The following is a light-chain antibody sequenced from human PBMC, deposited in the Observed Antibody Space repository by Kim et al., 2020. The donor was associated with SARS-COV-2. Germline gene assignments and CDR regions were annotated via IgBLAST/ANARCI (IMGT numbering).Light chain of an antibody. CDR2: SVS. Sequence: QSALTQPPSASGSPGQSVTISCTGTSSDVGGYNYVSWYQQHPGKAPKLMIYSVSKRPSGVPDRFSGSKSGNTASLTVSGLQAEDEADYYCSSYAGTTYYACGTGTKVTVI. V-gene: IGLV2-8*01. CDR1: SSDVGGYNY. J-gene: IGLJ1*01. CDR3: SSYAGTTYYA.